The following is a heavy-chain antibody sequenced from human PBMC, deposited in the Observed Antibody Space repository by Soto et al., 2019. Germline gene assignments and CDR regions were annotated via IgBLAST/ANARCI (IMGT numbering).Heavy chain of an antibody. CDR3: ARVPVTRTIYPRGLDP. CDR1: GGSFSTDY. D-gene: IGHD4-4*01. V-gene: IGHV4-34*01. J-gene: IGHJ5*02. Sequence: SETLSLTCALSGGSFSTDYWSWIRQPPGKGLEWIGEVNQSGTTNYNPSLKSRVAISLDTSKNQFSLRLSSVTAADSAVYYCARVPVTRTIYPRGLDPWRQR. CDR2: VNQSGTT.